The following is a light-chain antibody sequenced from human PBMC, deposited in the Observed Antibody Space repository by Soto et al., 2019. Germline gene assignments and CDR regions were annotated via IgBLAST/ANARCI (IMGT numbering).Light chain of an antibody. V-gene: IGKV1-39*01. Sequence: DIQMTQSPPSLTASVGDRVTITCRASQSVSTYLNWYQQKPRKAPTLLISLISRPQTGFPSRFSGAGSETDFSLSITSLQPEDFATCFCQQTYSTYSFGQGAKVDLK. CDR1: QSVSTY. CDR2: LIS. CDR3: QQTYSTYS. J-gene: IGKJ2*01.